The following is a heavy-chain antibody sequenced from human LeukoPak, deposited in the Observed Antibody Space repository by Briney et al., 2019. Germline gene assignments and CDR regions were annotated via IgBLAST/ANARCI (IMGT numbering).Heavy chain of an antibody. CDR3: ARNLYDSGGYYLGLDY. V-gene: IGHV3-74*01. Sequence: GGSLRLSCAASGFTFSSYAMHWVRQAPGKGLVWVSHIDTDGSTATYADSVRGRFTISRDNAKNTLYLQMNSLSAEDTAVYYCARNLYDSGGYYLGLDYWGQGTLVTVSS. CDR1: GFTFSSYA. D-gene: IGHD3-22*01. CDR2: IDTDGSTA. J-gene: IGHJ4*02.